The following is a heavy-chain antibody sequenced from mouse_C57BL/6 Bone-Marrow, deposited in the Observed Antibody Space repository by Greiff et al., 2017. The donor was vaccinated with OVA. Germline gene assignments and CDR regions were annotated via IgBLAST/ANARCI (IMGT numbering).Heavy chain of an antibody. Sequence: EVKVEEPGGGLVKPGGSLKLSCAASGFTFSDYGMHWVRQAPEQGLEWVGYISRGSSTIYYADTVKGRFTISRDNAKNTLFLQMTSLRSEATAMYYCAVDSSGCWFAYWGQGTLVTVSA. D-gene: IGHD3-2*02. CDR2: ISRGSSTI. J-gene: IGHJ3*01. CDR3: AVDSSGCWFAY. CDR1: GFTFSDYG. V-gene: IGHV5-17*01.